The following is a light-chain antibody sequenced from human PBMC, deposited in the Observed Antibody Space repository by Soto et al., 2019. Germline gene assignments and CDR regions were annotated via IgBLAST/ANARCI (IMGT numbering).Light chain of an antibody. CDR3: QQYLTYSSLT. J-gene: IGKJ4*01. V-gene: IGKV1-5*01. Sequence: IQMTQSPSTLSASVGDTVTVTCRASQSVSGWLAWYQQKPGEAPKLLIYDASTLESGVPSRFSGSGSGTEFTLTISSLQPDDFATYYCQQYLTYSSLTFGGGTKVDIK. CDR2: DAS. CDR1: QSVSGW.